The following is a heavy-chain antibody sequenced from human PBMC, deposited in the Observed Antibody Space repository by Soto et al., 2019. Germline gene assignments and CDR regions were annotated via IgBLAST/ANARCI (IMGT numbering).Heavy chain of an antibody. Sequence: SVKVSCKASGGTFSSYTISWVRQAPGQGLEWMGRIIPILGIANYAQKFQGRVTITADKSTSTAYMELSSLRSEDTAVYYCARFLARAAAEYDYWGQGTLVTVSS. CDR2: IIPILGIA. J-gene: IGHJ4*02. CDR3: ARFLARAAAEYDY. CDR1: GGTFSSYT. V-gene: IGHV1-69*02. D-gene: IGHD3-3*01.